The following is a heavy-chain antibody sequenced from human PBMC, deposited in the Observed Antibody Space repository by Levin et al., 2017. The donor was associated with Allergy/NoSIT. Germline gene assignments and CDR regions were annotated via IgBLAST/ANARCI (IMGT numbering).Heavy chain of an antibody. D-gene: IGHD3-3*01. CDR1: GYTFTSYD. V-gene: IGHV1-8*01. CDR2: MNPNSGNT. CDR3: ARAGYVLRFLDNWFDP. Sequence: EASVKVSCKASGYTFTSYDINWVRQATGQGLEWMGWMNPNSGNTGYAQKFQGRVTMTRNTSISTAYMELSSLRSEDTAVYYCARAGYVLRFLDNWFDPWGQGTLVTVSS. J-gene: IGHJ5*02.